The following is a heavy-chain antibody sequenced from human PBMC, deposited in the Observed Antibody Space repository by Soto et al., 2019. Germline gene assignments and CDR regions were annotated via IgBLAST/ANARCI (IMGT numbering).Heavy chain of an antibody. CDR2: FDPEDGET. CDR1: GYTLTELS. Sequence: ASVKVSCKVSGYTLTELSMHWVRQAPGKGLEWMGGFDPEDGETIYAQKFQGRVTMTEDTSTDTAYMELSSLGSEDTAAYYCATGNRNYYYYYYMDVWGKGTTVTVSS. CDR3: ATGNRNYYYYYYMDV. J-gene: IGHJ6*03. D-gene: IGHD1-1*01. V-gene: IGHV1-24*01.